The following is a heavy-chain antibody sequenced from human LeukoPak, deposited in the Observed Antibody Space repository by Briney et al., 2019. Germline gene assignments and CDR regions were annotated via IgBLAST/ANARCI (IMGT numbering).Heavy chain of an antibody. CDR1: GGSISSSSYY. CDR2: IYYSGST. V-gene: IGHV4-39*01. CDR3: ARQNIDYGDPVWFDP. Sequence: PSETLSLTCTVSGGSISSSSYYWGWIRQPPGKGLEWIGSIYYSGSTYYNPSLKSRVTISVDTSKNQFSLKLSSVTAADTAVYYCARQNIDYGDPVWFDPWGQGTLVNVSS. J-gene: IGHJ5*02. D-gene: IGHD4-17*01.